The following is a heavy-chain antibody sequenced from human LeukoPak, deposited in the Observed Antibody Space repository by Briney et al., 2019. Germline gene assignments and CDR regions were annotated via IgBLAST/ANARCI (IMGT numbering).Heavy chain of an antibody. CDR3: AREERGYSYGRQYFQH. CDR1: RGSVSSGTYY. D-gene: IGHD5-18*01. J-gene: IGHJ1*01. CDR2: VYSSGST. Sequence: DPSETLSLTCTVSRGSVSSGTYYWSWIRLPPGKGLEWIGYVYSSGSTNYTPSLKSRVTISVDTSKNQFSLKLSSVTAADTAVYYCAREERGYSYGRQYFQHWGQGTLVTVSS. V-gene: IGHV4-61*01.